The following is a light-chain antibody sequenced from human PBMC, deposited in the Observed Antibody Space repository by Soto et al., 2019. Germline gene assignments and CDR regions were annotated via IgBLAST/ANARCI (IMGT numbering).Light chain of an antibody. CDR3: QQLNSWT. CDR2: AAS. J-gene: IGKJ1*01. V-gene: IGKV1-9*01. Sequence: DIQLTQSPSFLSASVGDRVTITCRASQGIGSYLAWYQQKPGKAPKLLIYAASTLQSGVPSRFSGSGSGTEFTLTISSLQPEDFANYYCQQLNSWTLGQGTKVDIK. CDR1: QGIGSY.